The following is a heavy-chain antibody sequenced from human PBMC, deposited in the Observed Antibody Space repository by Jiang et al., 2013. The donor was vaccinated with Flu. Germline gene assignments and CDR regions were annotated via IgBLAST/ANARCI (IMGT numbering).Heavy chain of an antibody. CDR3: ARDLPVAGTPGGYFQH. Sequence: QLVESGAEVKKPGASVKVSCKASGYTFTSYYMHWVRQAPGQGLEWMGIINPSGGSTSYAQKFQGRVTMTRDTSTSTVYMELSSLRSEDTAVYYCARDLPVAGTPGGYFQHWGQGTLVTVSS. D-gene: IGHD6-19*01. CDR1: GYTFTSYY. J-gene: IGHJ1*01. V-gene: IGHV1-46*03. CDR2: INPSGGST.